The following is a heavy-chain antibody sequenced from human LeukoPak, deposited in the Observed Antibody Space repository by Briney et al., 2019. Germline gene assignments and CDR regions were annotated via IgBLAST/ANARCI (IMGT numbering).Heavy chain of an antibody. CDR1: GGSIRNYY. J-gene: IGHJ6*03. CDR2: MYTSGSS. CDR3: ARMAVGSSWPHFYMDV. Sequence: PSETLSLTCTVSGGSIRNYYWSWIRQSAGKGLEWIGRMYTSGSSNYNPSLKSRVTMSVDTSRYQFFLKVSSVTAEDTAVYYCARMAVGSSWPHFYMDVWGKGTTVTVS. V-gene: IGHV4-4*07. D-gene: IGHD6-13*01.